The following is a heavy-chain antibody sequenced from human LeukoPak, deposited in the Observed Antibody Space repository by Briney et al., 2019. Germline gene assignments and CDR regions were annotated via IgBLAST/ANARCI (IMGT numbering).Heavy chain of an antibody. CDR1: GFTFSGYA. Sequence: AGGSLRLSCAASGFTFSGYAMHWVRQAPGKGLEWVAVISYDGSNKYCADSVKGRFTISRDNSKNTLYLQMNSLRAEDTAVYYCARDPLGTPNYYFDYWGQGTLVTVSS. D-gene: IGHD1/OR15-1a*01. V-gene: IGHV3-30*04. CDR2: ISYDGSNK. CDR3: ARDPLGTPNYYFDY. J-gene: IGHJ4*02.